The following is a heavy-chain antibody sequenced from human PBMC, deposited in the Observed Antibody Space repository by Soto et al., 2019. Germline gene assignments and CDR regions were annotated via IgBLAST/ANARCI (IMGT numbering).Heavy chain of an antibody. J-gene: IGHJ5*02. CDR2: ISAYNGNT. V-gene: IGHV1-18*01. CDR3: ARDPQWPPVRS. CDR1: GYTFTSYG. Sequence: QVQLVQSGAEVKKPGASVKVSCKASGYTFTSYGISWVRQAPGQGLEWMGWISAYNGNTNYAQKLQGRVTMTTDTPTSTAYMDPRSLGSGDTAVYSCARDPQWPPVRSWGQGTRVPFSS. D-gene: IGHD6-19*01.